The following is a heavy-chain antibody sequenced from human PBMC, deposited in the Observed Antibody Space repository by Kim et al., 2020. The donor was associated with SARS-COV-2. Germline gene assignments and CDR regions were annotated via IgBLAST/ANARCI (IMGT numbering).Heavy chain of an antibody. CDR3: ARVLGGYDPGFDS. J-gene: IGHJ4*02. Sequence: YTPSLKRRIRMTEDTSKNQFSLELKSVTAADTAVYFCARVLGGYDPGFDSWGQGTLVIVSS. V-gene: IGHV4-30-2*05. D-gene: IGHD5-12*01.